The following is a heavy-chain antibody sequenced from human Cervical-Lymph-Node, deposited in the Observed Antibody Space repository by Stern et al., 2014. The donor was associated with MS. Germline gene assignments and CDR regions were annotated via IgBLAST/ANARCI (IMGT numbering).Heavy chain of an antibody. CDR1: GGAFNTYP. CDR2: IIPNFGTP. D-gene: IGHD4-17*01. V-gene: IGHV1-69*01. Sequence: VQLVESGAEVKKPGSSVKVSCKASGGAFNTYPINWVRQARGRALEWMGGIIPNFGTPNYAQMFKGRVTIGTDEATTTAYMELSSLTYEDTAVYYCATPVTVTVGAMDVWGQGTAVTVSS. CDR3: ATPVTVTVGAMDV. J-gene: IGHJ6*02.